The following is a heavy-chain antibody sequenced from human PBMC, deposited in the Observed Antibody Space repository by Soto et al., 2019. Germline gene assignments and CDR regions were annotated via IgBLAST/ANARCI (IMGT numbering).Heavy chain of an antibody. Sequence: GGSLRLSCAASGFTFSSYSMNWVRQAPGRGLEWVSYISSSSSTIYYADSVKGRFTISRDNAKNSLYLQMNSLRAEDTAVYYCAREWFDRDAFDIWGQGTMVTVSS. CDR2: ISSSSSTI. V-gene: IGHV3-48*01. CDR1: GFTFSSYS. D-gene: IGHD3-22*01. CDR3: AREWFDRDAFDI. J-gene: IGHJ3*02.